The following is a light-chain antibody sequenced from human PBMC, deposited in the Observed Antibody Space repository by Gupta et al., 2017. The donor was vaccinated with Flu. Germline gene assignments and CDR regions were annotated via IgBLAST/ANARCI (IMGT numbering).Light chain of an antibody. CDR1: SSDVGSYNL. CDR3: CSYAGSSTFVV. Sequence: ITISCTGTSSDVGSYNLVSWYQQQPGKAPKLMIYEGSKRPSGVSNRFSGSKSGNTASLTISGLQAEDEADYHCCSYAGSSTFVVFGGGTKMTVL. CDR2: EGS. J-gene: IGLJ2*01. V-gene: IGLV2-23*03.